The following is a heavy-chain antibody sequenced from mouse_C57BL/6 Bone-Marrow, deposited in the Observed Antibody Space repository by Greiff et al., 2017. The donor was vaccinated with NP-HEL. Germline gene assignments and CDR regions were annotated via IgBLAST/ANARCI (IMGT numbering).Heavy chain of an antibody. V-gene: IGHV5-12*01. Sequence: EVKLVESGGGLVQPGGSLKLSCAASGFTFSDYYMYWVRQTPEKRLEWVAYISNGGGSTYYPDTVKGRFTISRDNAKNTLYLQMSRLKSEDTAMYYCARRGQLRLGFAYWGQGTLVTVSA. J-gene: IGHJ3*01. CDR3: ARRGQLRLGFAY. CDR1: GFTFSDYY. D-gene: IGHD3-2*02. CDR2: ISNGGGST.